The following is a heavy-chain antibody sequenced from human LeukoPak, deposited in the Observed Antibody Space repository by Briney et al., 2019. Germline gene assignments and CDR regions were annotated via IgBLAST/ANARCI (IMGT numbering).Heavy chain of an antibody. Sequence: SETLSLTCTVSGGSISTYYWSWIRQPPGKGLEWIGNIYYSGSTNYNPSLESRVTISVDTSKNQFSLELTSVTAADTAVYYCAREPYCSSSSCTSVWGQGTLVTVSS. CDR1: GGSISTYY. CDR3: AREPYCSSSSCTSV. J-gene: IGHJ4*02. D-gene: IGHD2-2*01. CDR2: IYYSGST. V-gene: IGHV4-59*01.